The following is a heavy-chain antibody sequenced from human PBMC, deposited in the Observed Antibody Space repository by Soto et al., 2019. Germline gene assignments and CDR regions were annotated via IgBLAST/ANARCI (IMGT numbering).Heavy chain of an antibody. J-gene: IGHJ4*02. D-gene: IGHD3-16*01. V-gene: IGHV4-39*01. CDR3: ARQGGNKFDY. CDR2: VNYRGNS. Sequence: QLQLQESGPGLVKPSETLSLSSTVSGDSVISDHYYWAWVRQPPGKGPEWIGNVNYRGNSYQNPSLKSRVTITGDTSTNQVSLKLTSVTAADTSVYYCARQGGNKFDYWGQGTLGTVSS. CDR1: GDSVISDHYY.